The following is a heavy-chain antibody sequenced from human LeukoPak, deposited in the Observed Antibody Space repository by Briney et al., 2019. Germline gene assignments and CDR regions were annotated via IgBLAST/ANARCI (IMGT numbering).Heavy chain of an antibody. CDR1: GFTFSSYW. J-gene: IGHJ4*02. CDR3: ARAYGSGSYSLSPDY. Sequence: GGSLRLSCVASGFTFSSYWMSWVRQAPGKGLEWVANIKQDGSEKYYVDSVKGRFTIPRDNAKNSLYLQMNSLRAEDTAVYYCARAYGSGSYSLSPDYWGQGTLVTVSS. V-gene: IGHV3-7*04. CDR2: IKQDGSEK. D-gene: IGHD3-10*01.